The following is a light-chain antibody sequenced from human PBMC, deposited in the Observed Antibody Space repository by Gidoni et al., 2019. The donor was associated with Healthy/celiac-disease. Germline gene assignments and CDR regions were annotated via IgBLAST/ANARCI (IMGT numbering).Light chain of an antibody. J-gene: IGLJ3*02. V-gene: IGLV2-11*01. CDR1: SSDVGGYNY. CDR2: DVS. Sequence: LTQPRSVSGSPGQSVTISCTGTSSDVGGYNYVSWYQQHPGKAPKLMIYDVSKRPSGVPDRFSGSKSGNTASLTISGLQAEDEADYYCCSYAGSYVWVFGGGTKLTVL. CDR3: CSYAGSYVWV.